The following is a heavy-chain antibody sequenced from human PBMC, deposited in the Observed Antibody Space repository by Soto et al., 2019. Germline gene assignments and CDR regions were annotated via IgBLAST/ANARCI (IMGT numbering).Heavy chain of an antibody. Sequence: VQLLESGGGLVQPGGSLRLSCAASGFTFSNYAMSWVRQAPGKGLEWVSGMSNSGSRIYYADSVKGRFIFSRDNSKNRLNLQMNSLSPRDAAVYYCAKAYFDILTGYFGDYWGKGTLVSVSS. CDR3: AKAYFDILTGYFGDY. CDR1: GFTFSNYA. V-gene: IGHV3-23*01. D-gene: IGHD3-9*01. CDR2: MSNSGSRI. J-gene: IGHJ4*02.